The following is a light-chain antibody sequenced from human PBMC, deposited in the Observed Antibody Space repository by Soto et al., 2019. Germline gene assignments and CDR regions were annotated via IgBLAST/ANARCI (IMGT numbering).Light chain of an antibody. Sequence: EIVMTQSPATLSVSPGERATLSCRASQSVSSNLAWYQQKPGQAPRLLIYGASTRATGIPARFSGSRSGTDFTLTISSLQSEDFVVYYCQHYNNWPRTFGQGTKVEIK. CDR1: QSVSSN. CDR2: GAS. CDR3: QHYNNWPRT. J-gene: IGKJ1*01. V-gene: IGKV3-15*01.